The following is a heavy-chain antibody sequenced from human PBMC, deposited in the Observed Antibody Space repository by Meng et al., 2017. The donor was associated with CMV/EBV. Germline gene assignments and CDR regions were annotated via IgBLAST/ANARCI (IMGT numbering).Heavy chain of an antibody. CDR3: ARVEGGVVPAAIVTTNYYYYGMDV. Sequence: GGSLRLSCAASGFTFSDYYMSWIRQAPGKGLEWVSYISSSGSTIYYADSVKGRFTISRDNAKNSLYLQMNSLRAEDTAVYYCARVEGGVVPAAIVTTNYYYYGMDVWGQGTTVTVSS. V-gene: IGHV3-11*04. CDR1: GFTFSDYY. CDR2: ISSSGSTI. D-gene: IGHD2-2*01. J-gene: IGHJ6*02.